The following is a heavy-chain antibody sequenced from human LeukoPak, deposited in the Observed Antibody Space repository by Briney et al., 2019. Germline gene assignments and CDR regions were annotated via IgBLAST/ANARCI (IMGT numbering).Heavy chain of an antibody. CDR1: GFTFSSYS. J-gene: IGHJ4*02. CDR2: ISSSSSTI. D-gene: IGHD2-21*02. Sequence: GGSLRLSCAASGFTFSSYSMTWVRQAPGKGLEWVSYISSSSSTIYYADSVKGRFTISRDNAKNSLYLQMNSLRAEDTAVYYCAKGQSPYCGGDCYSGYWGQGTLVTVSS. V-gene: IGHV3-48*01. CDR3: AKGQSPYCGGDCYSGY.